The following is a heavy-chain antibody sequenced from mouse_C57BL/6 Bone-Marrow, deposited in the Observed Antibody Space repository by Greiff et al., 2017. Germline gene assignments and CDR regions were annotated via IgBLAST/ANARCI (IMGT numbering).Heavy chain of an antibody. D-gene: IGHD4-1*01. CDR2: IRLKSDNYAT. CDR3: TAAIWDAMDY. V-gene: IGHV6-3*01. Sequence: DVQLQESGGGLVQPGGSMKLSCVASGFTFRNYWMNWVRQSPEKGLEWVAQIRLKSDNYATHYAESVKGRFTISRDDSKSIVYLQMNNLRAEDTGIYYCTAAIWDAMDYWGQGTSVTVSS. CDR1: GFTFRNYW. J-gene: IGHJ4*01.